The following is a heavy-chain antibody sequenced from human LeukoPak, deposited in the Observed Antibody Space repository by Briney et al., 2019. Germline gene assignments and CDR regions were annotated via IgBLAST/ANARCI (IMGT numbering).Heavy chain of an antibody. CDR2: IYTSGST. Sequence: SETLSLTCTVSGGSVSSYYWSWIRQPAGKGLEWIGRIYTSGSTNYNPSLKSRVTTSVDTSKNQFSLKLSSVTAADTAVYYCARAVSIVVVPAAKSPGAFDIWGQGTMVTVSS. J-gene: IGHJ3*02. D-gene: IGHD2-2*01. V-gene: IGHV4-4*07. CDR3: ARAVSIVVVPAAKSPGAFDI. CDR1: GGSVSSYY.